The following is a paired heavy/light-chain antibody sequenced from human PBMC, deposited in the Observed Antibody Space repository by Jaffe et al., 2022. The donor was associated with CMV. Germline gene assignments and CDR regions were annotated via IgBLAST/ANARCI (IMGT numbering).Heavy chain of an antibody. D-gene: IGHD1-1*01. Sequence: QLQLQESGPGLVRPSETLSLTCTVSGGAISSSSYYWGWIRLPPGKGLEWIGSIYYSGSTYYNPSLKSRVTISIDTPKSQFSLKLSSVTAADTAVYYCAREDRNDWPPNWFDPWGQGTLVTVSS. CDR1: GGAISSSSYY. CDR3: AREDRNDWPPNWFDP. V-gene: IGHV4-39*02. J-gene: IGHJ5*02. CDR2: IYYSGST.
Light chain of an antibody. CDR3: SSYAGSNNLV. CDR2: EVS. J-gene: IGLJ2*01. CDR1: SSDVGGYNY. V-gene: IGLV2-8*01. Sequence: QSALTQPPSASGSPGQSVTISCTGTSSDVGGYNYVSWYQQHPGKAPKILIYEVSKRPSGVPDRFSGSKSGNTASLTVSGLQAEDEADYYCSSYAGSNNLVFGGGTKLTVL.